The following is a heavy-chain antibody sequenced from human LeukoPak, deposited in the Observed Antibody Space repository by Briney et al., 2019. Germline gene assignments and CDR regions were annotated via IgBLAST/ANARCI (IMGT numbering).Heavy chain of an antibody. J-gene: IGHJ6*03. CDR2: IRSTANGYAT. V-gene: IGHV3-73*01. Sequence: SGGSLRLSCAASGFTFSGSALHWVRQASGKGLEWVGRIRSTANGYATAYAASVKGRFTISRDDSKNTAYLQMDSLKTEDTAVYYCATAFTMVRGVISYYYYMDVWGKGTTVTISS. CDR3: ATAFTMVRGVISYYYYMDV. CDR1: GFTFSGSA. D-gene: IGHD3-10*01.